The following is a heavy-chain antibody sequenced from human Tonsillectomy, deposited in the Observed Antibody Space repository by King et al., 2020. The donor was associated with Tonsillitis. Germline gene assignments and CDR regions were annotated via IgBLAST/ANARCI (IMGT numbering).Heavy chain of an antibody. V-gene: IGHV3-7*01. D-gene: IGHD2-15*01. Sequence: VQLVEPGGHLVQPGGSLRLSCAASGFTFTNYWMDWVRQAPGKGLEWVANINPDGSEKHYVDSVKGRFTISRDNPKNSLYVQMNSLRAEDTAVYYCASDRGYCSGGNCYTVLDTWGQGTLVTVSS. J-gene: IGHJ5*02. CDR3: ASDRGYCSGGNCYTVLDT. CDR2: INPDGSEK. CDR1: GFTFTNYW.